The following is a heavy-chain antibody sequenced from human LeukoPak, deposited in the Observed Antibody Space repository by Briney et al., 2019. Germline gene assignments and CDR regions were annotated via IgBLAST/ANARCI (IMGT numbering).Heavy chain of an antibody. J-gene: IGHJ5*02. CDR2: IYYSGST. Sequence: SETLSLTCTVSGGSSSSSRYYWGWIRQPPGKGLEWIGSIYYSGSTYYNPSLKSRVTISVDTSKNQFSLKLSSVAAADTAVYYCARHPYQLLWLSWFDPWGQGTLVTVSS. V-gene: IGHV4-39*01. CDR3: ARHPYQLLWLSWFDP. D-gene: IGHD2-2*01. CDR1: GGSSSSSRYY.